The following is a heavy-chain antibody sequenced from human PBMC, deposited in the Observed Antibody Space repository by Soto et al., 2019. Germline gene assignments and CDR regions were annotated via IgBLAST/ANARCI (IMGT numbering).Heavy chain of an antibody. CDR1: GGSISSSSYY. D-gene: IGHD5-12*01. Sequence: SETLSLTCTVSGGSISSSSYYWGWIRQPPGKGLEWIGSIYYSGSTYYNPSLKSRVTISVDTSRTQFSLKLSSVTAADTAVYYCARGTDIEYSGAIDPFDYWGQGTLVTVSS. CDR3: ARGTDIEYSGAIDPFDY. CDR2: IYYSGST. J-gene: IGHJ4*02. V-gene: IGHV4-39*07.